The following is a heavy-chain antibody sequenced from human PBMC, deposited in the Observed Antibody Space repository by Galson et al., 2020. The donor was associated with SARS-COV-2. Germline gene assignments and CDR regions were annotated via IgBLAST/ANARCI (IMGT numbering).Heavy chain of an antibody. J-gene: IGHJ4*02. CDR2: IYYSGST. CDR1: GGSISSYY. Sequence: SETLSLTCTVSGGSISSYYWSWIRQPPGKGLEWIGYIYYSGSTNYNPSLKSRVTISVDTSKNQFSLKLSSVTAADTAVYYCARGDDYYDSSGYYFDYWGQGTLVTVSS. D-gene: IGHD3-22*01. V-gene: IGHV4-59*08. CDR3: ARGDDYYDSSGYYFDY.